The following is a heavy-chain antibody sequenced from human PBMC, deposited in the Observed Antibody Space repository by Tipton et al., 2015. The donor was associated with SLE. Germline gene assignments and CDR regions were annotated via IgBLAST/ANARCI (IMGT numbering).Heavy chain of an antibody. D-gene: IGHD2-2*01. CDR3: ARVRASTAVEFFDY. Sequence: TLSLTCTVSGGSISSSSYYWGWIRQPPGKGLEWIGSIYYSGSTNYNPSLKSRVTISVDTSKNQFSLKLSSVTAADTAVYYCARVRASTAVEFFDYWGQGTLVTVSS. J-gene: IGHJ4*02. CDR1: GGSISSSSYY. V-gene: IGHV4-39*07. CDR2: IYYSGST.